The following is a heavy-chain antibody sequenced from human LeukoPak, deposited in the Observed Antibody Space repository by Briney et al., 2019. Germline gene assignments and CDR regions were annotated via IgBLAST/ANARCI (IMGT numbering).Heavy chain of an antibody. CDR2: ISGSGGST. CDR3: AKGHSAHGTGFDC. J-gene: IGHJ4*02. Sequence: QPGGSLRLSCAASGLTFNSYGMSWGRQAPGKGLEWVSGISGSGGSTYYADSVKGRFTISRDNSKNTLYLQMNSLRVEDTAVYYCAKGHSAHGTGFDCWGQGTLVAVSS. CDR1: GLTFNSYG. D-gene: IGHD1-14*01. V-gene: IGHV3-23*01.